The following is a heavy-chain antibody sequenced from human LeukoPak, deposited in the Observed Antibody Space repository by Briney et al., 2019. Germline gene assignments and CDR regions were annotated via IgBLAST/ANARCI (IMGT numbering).Heavy chain of an antibody. CDR1: GGSISSYY. V-gene: IGHV4-59*01. J-gene: IGHJ4*02. CDR3: ARADFLLSYLDY. CDR2: IYYSGST. Sequence: PSETLSLTCTVSGGSISSYYWSWIRQPPGKGLEWIGYIYYSGSTNYNPSLKSRVTISVDTSKNQFSLKLSSVTAADTAVYYCARADFLLSYLDYWGQGTLVTVSS. D-gene: IGHD2/OR15-2a*01.